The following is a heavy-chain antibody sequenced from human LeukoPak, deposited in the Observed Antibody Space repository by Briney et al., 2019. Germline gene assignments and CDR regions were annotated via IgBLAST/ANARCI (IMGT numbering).Heavy chain of an antibody. D-gene: IGHD3-10*01. CDR3: AKDVMHYGSGRPYYMDV. CDR2: IRYNGNDQ. J-gene: IGHJ6*03. CDR1: GFTFSSYG. V-gene: IGHV3-30*02. Sequence: GGSLRLSCAASGFTFSSYGMHWVRQAPGKGLEWVAFIRYNGNDQYSADSVKGRFTISRDNSKNTVFLHMNSLRRGDTAIYYCAKDVMHYGSGRPYYMDVWGKGTTVT.